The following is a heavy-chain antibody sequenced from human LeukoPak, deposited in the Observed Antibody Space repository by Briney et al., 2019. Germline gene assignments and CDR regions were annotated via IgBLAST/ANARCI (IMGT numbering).Heavy chain of an antibody. V-gene: IGHV1-18*01. Sequence: GASVKVSCKASGYTFTSYGISWVRQAPGQGLEWMGWISAYNGNTNYAQKLQGRVTMTTDTSTSTAYMELRSLRSDDTAVYYCARGSSTVGATFFSYWGQGTLVTVSS. J-gene: IGHJ4*02. D-gene: IGHD1-26*01. CDR2: ISAYNGNT. CDR1: GYTFTSYG. CDR3: ARGSSTVGATFFSY.